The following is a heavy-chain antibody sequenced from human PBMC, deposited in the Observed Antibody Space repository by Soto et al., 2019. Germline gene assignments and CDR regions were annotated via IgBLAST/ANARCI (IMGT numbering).Heavy chain of an antibody. D-gene: IGHD5-12*01. CDR1: GGSISSYY. Sequence: SETLSLTCTVSGGSISSYYWSWIRQPPGKGLEWIGYIYYSGSTNYNPSLKSRVTISVDTSKNQFSLKLSSVTAADTAVYYCARGRWLQLMPNWFDPWGQGTLVTVSS. CDR3: ARGRWLQLMPNWFDP. CDR2: IYYSGST. V-gene: IGHV4-59*01. J-gene: IGHJ5*02.